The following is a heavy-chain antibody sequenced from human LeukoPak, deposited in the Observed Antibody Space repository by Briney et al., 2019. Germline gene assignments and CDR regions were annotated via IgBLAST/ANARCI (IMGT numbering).Heavy chain of an antibody. CDR2: ISVGRGDS. Sequence: EASVKVSRKASGYTFTSYTIHWVRQAPGQSLEWMGWISVGRGDSKCSQEFQGRVTLTRDTSATTAYLEVSSLRPEDMAVYYCARERGIRDAFDFWGQGTMVTVSS. V-gene: IGHV1-3*03. CDR3: ARERGIRDAFDF. CDR1: GYTFTSYT. J-gene: IGHJ3*01. D-gene: IGHD1-14*01.